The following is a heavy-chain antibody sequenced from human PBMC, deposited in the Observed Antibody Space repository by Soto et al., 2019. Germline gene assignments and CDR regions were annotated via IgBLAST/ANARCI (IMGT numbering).Heavy chain of an antibody. CDR1: GYTFTGYY. D-gene: IGHD2-21*01. V-gene: IGHV1-2*02. Sequence: ASVKVSCKASGYTFTGYYIHWVRQAPGQGLEWMGWINPNSGGKKYAQKFLGRVTMTRDTSISTAYMEVSRLRSDDTAVYYCARVLSGGECGDYFDYWGQGTLVTVSS. CDR2: INPNSGGK. J-gene: IGHJ4*02. CDR3: ARVLSGGECGDYFDY.